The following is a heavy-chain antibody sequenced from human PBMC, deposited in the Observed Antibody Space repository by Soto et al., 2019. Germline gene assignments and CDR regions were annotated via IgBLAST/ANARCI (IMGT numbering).Heavy chain of an antibody. CDR1: GGTFSSYT. Sequence: SVKVSCKASGGTFSSYTISWVRQAPGQGLEWMGGIIPTFGTADYAQKFQGRVTITADESTSTGYMELSSLRSEDTALYYCARPSCGAACYYYGMDVWGQGTAVTVSS. CDR2: IIPTFGTA. V-gene: IGHV1-69*13. CDR3: ARPSCGAACYYYGMDV. J-gene: IGHJ6*02. D-gene: IGHD2-21*01.